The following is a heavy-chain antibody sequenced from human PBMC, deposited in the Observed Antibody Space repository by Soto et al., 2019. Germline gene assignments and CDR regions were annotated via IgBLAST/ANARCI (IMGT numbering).Heavy chain of an antibody. CDR2: IKYDGSET. CDR1: GFTFSSLW. J-gene: IGHJ4*02. CDR3: AVYNWNRARDFDF. Sequence: PGGSLRLSCAASGFTFSSLWMGWFRQAPGKGLEWVANIKYDGSETYYVDSVKGRFTISRDNAKNSLYLQMNSLRGEDTAVYFCAVYNWNRARDFDFWGQGTLVTVSS. V-gene: IGHV3-7*01. D-gene: IGHD1-1*01.